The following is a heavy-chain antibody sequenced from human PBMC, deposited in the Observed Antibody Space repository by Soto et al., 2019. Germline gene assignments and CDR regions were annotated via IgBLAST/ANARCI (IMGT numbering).Heavy chain of an antibody. CDR1: GYTFSSYD. J-gene: IGHJ4*02. D-gene: IGHD2-21*01. CDR2: MNPNIGNT. V-gene: IGHV1-8*01. Sequence: ASVKVSCKASGYTFSSYDINWVRQTTGQGLEWMGGMNPNIGNTGYAQNFQGRVTITADKSTNTVYMELRSLRSEDTAVYYCARGGDGYNFGAVYWGQGTPVTVSS. CDR3: ARGGDGYNFGAVY.